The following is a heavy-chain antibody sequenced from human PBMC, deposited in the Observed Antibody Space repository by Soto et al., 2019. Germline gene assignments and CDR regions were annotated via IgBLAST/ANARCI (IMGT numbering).Heavy chain of an antibody. D-gene: IGHD6-19*01. J-gene: IGHJ4*02. Sequence: QVQLVASGGGVVQPGRSLRLSCAASGFTFSSYGMHWVRQAPGKGLEWVAVIWYDGSNKYYADSVKGRFTISRDNSKNTLYLQMNSLRAEDTAVYYCARDVGSGLYYFDYWGQGTLVTVSS. CDR2: IWYDGSNK. CDR1: GFTFSSYG. CDR3: ARDVGSGLYYFDY. V-gene: IGHV3-33*01.